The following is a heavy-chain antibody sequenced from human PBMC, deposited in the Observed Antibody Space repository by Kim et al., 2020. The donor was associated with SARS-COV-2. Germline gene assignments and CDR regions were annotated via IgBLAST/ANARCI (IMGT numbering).Heavy chain of an antibody. Sequence: SETLSLTCTVYGGSFSSYYWSWIRQPPGKGLEWIGYIYYSGSTNYNPSLKSRVTISVDTSMNQFSLRLSSVTAADTAVYYCARDGYGSGTNCYSWFASWGQGTLVTVSS. D-gene: IGHD2-2*02. V-gene: IGHV4-59*12. CDR2: IYYSGST. J-gene: IGHJ5*01. CDR3: ARDGYGSGTNCYSWFAS. CDR1: GGSFSSYY.